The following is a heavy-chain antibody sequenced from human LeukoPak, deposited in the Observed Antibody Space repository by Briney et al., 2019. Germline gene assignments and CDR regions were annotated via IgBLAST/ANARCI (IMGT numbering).Heavy chain of an antibody. CDR2: INPRDGTT. CDR1: GHTFNNHF. CDR3: ARGADQEFDF. Sequence: ASVKVSCKSSGHTFNNHFIHWVRQAPGQGLEWMGMINPRDGTTRTLQKFQGRVTMTRDTSTSTLYMGLSSLRSEDTATYLCARGADQEFDFWGQGTLVTVSS. V-gene: IGHV1-46*02. J-gene: IGHJ4*02.